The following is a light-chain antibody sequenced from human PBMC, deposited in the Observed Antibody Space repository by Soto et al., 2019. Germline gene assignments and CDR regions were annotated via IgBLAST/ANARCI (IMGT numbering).Light chain of an antibody. CDR1: QSVTNNQ. J-gene: IGKJ4*01. V-gene: IGKV3-20*01. CDR2: DAS. Sequence: EIVLTQSPGTLSLSPGERATLSCRASQSVTNNQFAWFRQKPGQAPRLLIYDASNRATGVPDRFSGSGSGTDFTLSVTRLEPEDFAVYYCHQYAVSPLTFGGGTTVEIK. CDR3: HQYAVSPLT.